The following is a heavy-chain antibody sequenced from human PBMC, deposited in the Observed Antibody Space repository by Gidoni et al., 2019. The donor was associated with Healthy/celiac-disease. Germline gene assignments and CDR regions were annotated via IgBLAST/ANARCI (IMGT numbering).Heavy chain of an antibody. D-gene: IGHD6-19*01. CDR1: GGSISSSNW. Sequence: QVQLQESGPGLVKPSGTLSLPCAVSGGSISSSNWWSWVRQPPGKGLEWIGEIYHSGSTNYNPSLKSRDTRSVDKSKNQFSLKLSSVTAADTAVYDCARDLSEDSSGRYFQHWGQGTLVTVSS. CDR2: IYHSGST. V-gene: IGHV4-4*02. J-gene: IGHJ1*01. CDR3: ARDLSEDSSGRYFQH.